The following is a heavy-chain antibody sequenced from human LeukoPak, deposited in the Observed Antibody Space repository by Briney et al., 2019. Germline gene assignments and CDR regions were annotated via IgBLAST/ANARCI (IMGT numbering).Heavy chain of an antibody. J-gene: IGHJ6*02. CDR1: GFTFVVYD. CDR2: IDSSATST. Sequence: GGSLRLSCAASGFTFVVYDLNWVRQAPGKGLEWVSCIDSSATSTYCADSVKGRFTISRDSATNTLYLQMNSLRAEDTAVYYCARGTYGMDVWGQGTTVTVSS. D-gene: IGHD3/OR15-3a*01. V-gene: IGHV3-48*01. CDR3: ARGTYGMDV.